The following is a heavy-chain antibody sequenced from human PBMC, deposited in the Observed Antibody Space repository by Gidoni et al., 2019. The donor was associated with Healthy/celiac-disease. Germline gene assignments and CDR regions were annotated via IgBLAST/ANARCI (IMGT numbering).Heavy chain of an antibody. CDR1: GVSFSGYY. CDR2: INHSGST. CDR3: ARPANHYYYDSSGYYDY. D-gene: IGHD3-22*01. Sequence: HVQLQQWGAGLLKPSEPLSLPCAVYGVSFSGYYWCWLRQPPGKGLEWIGEINHSGSTNYNPSLKSRLTISVDTSKNQFSLKLSSGTAADTAVYYCARPANHYYYDSSGYYDYWGQGTLVTVSS. V-gene: IGHV4-34*01. J-gene: IGHJ4*02.